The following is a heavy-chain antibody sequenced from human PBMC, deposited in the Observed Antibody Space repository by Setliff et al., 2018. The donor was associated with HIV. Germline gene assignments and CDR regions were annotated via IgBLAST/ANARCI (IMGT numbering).Heavy chain of an antibody. V-gene: IGHV4-61*09. CDR1: GGIISSDSFF. Sequence: SETLSLTCTVSGGIISSDSFFWSWIRQPAGKGLEWIGHISATGSTNYNPSLKSRVTMSLDTSKNQFSLNLNAVTAADAAVYFCARAREGWKPFAFDYWGQGTLVTVSS. J-gene: IGHJ4*02. CDR2: ISATGST. CDR3: ARAREGWKPFAFDY. D-gene: IGHD1-1*01.